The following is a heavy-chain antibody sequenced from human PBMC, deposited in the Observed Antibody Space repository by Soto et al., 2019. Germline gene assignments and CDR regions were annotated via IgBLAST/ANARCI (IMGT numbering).Heavy chain of an antibody. D-gene: IGHD2-2*01. V-gene: IGHV1-18*01. CDR2: ISAYNGNT. Sequence: QVQLVQSGAEVKKPGASVKVSCKASGYTFTRYGISWVRQAPGQGLEWMGWISAYNGNTNYAQKLQGRVTMTTDTSTSTAYMELRSLRSDDTAVYDCARDALVYQPLLYPFAYWGQGTLVTVSA. CDR1: GYTFTRYG. CDR3: ARDALVYQPLLYPFAY. J-gene: IGHJ4*02.